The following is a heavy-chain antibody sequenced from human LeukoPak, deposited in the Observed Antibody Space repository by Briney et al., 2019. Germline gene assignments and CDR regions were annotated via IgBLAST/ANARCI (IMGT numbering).Heavy chain of an antibody. V-gene: IGHV4-28*03. J-gene: IGHJ3*02. CDR3: ARDVVMVRGVDAFDI. D-gene: IGHD3-10*01. CDR2: IYYSGSI. CDR1: GYSISSSNW. Sequence: PSDTLSLTCAVSGYSISSSNWWGWIRQPPGKGLEWIGYIYYSGSIYYNPSLKSRVTMSVDTSKNQFSLKLSSVTAADTAVYYCARDVVMVRGVDAFDIWGQGTMVTVSS.